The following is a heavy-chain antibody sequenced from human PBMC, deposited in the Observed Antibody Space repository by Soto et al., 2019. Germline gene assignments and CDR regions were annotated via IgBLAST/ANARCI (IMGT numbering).Heavy chain of an antibody. V-gene: IGHV1-18*01. D-gene: IGHD6-6*01. CDR3: ATGESVAVRLGFYYYNMDV. CDR2: GSADNGNT. CDR1: GHTFTTNA. J-gene: IGHJ6*03. Sequence: QVQLVQSGAEARKPGASVKVSCKASGHTFTTNAISWVRQAPGQGLEWMGWGSADNGNTNYAQKFQGRFTMTTDTSTSTAYMELRSLRSDDTAVYYCATGESVAVRLGFYYYNMDVWGTGTTVTVSS.